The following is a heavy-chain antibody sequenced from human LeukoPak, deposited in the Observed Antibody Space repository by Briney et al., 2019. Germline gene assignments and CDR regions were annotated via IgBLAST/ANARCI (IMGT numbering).Heavy chain of an antibody. CDR2: IYYSGST. CDR3: ARRKLEPSSFDY. Sequence: SETLSLTCTVSGYSISSGYYWSWIRQPPGKGLEWIGYIYYSGSTNYNPSLKSRVTISVDTSKNQFSLKLSSVTAADTAVYYCARRKLEPSSFDYWGQGTLVTVSS. D-gene: IGHD1-1*01. J-gene: IGHJ4*02. CDR1: GYSISSGYY. V-gene: IGHV4-61*01.